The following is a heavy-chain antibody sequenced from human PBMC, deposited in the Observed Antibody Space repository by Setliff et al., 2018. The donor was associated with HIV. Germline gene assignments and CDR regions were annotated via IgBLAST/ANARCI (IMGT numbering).Heavy chain of an antibody. J-gene: IGHJ4*02. D-gene: IGHD3-3*01. CDR3: LRERNFWSRSPG. Sequence: GALRLSCTAYGFTFNNTWMSWVRQAPGKGLEWVSSISTAGSDRFYTDSVKGRFTISRDNAKKSLYLQMNSLRAEDTAVYYCLRERNFWSRSPGWGQGTLVTVSS. V-gene: IGHV3-21*01. CDR2: ISTAGSDR. CDR1: GFTFNNTW.